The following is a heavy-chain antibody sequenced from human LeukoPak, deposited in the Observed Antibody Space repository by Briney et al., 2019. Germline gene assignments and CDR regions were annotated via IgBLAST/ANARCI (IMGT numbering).Heavy chain of an antibody. D-gene: IGHD6-13*01. CDR3: ARRAHSSSWYPFFY. J-gene: IGHJ4*02. CDR2: INWNGGST. CDR1: GFTFDDYG. Sequence: GGSLRLSCAASGFTFDDYGMSWVRQAPGKGLEWVSGINWNGGSTGYADFVKGRFTISRDKAKIPLYLQMNSLRAEDTALYYCARRAHSSSWYPFFYWGQGTLVTVSS. V-gene: IGHV3-20*04.